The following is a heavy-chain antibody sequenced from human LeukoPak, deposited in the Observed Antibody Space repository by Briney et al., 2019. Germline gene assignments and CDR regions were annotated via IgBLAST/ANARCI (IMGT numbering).Heavy chain of an antibody. J-gene: IGHJ4*02. CDR2: ISAYNGNT. CDR1: GYTFTSYG. V-gene: IGHV1-18*01. D-gene: IGHD5-12*01. Sequence: ASVKVSCKASGYTFTSYGICWVRQAPGQGLEWMGWISAYNGNTNYAQKFQGRVTMTRDTSISTAYMELSRLRSDDTAVYYCARDGSSGYDFGIDYWGQGTLVTVSS. CDR3: ARDGSSGYDFGIDY.